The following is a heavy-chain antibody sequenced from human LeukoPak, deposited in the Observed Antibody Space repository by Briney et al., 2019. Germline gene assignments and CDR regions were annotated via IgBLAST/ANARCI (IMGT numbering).Heavy chain of an antibody. V-gene: IGHV3-30*04. CDR2: ISYDGSNK. D-gene: IGHD2-21*01. Sequence: GGSLRLSCAASGFTFSSYAMHWVRQAPGKGLEWVAVISYDGSNKYYADSVKGRFTISRDNSKNTLYLQMNSLRAEDTAVYYCARTPTRGFCGGYYGMDVWGKGTTVTVSS. CDR3: ARTPTRGFCGGYYGMDV. CDR1: GFTFSSYA. J-gene: IGHJ6*04.